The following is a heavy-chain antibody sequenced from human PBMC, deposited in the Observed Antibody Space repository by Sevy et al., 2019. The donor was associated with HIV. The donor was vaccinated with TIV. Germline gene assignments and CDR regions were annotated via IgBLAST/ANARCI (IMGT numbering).Heavy chain of an antibody. V-gene: IGHV3-30*03. J-gene: IGHJ4*02. D-gene: IGHD1-1*01. CDR2: TSYDGSKK. CDR3: ARDGFKDSGTLFDV. CDR1: GFTFSNNA. Sequence: GGSLRLSCAASGFTFSNNAMHWVRQAPGKGLDWVAVTSYDGSKKYYADSVKGRFTISRDNSKNTLYLQMNSLRDEDTAVYYCARDGFKDSGTLFDVWGQGTLVTVSS.